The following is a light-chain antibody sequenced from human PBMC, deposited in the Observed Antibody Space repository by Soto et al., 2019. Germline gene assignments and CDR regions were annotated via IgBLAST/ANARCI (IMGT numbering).Light chain of an antibody. V-gene: IGKV1-27*01. CDR3: QQYGSSGT. CDR1: QSISSY. Sequence: DIQMTQSPSSLSASVGDRVTITCRASQSISSYLNWYQQKPGKVPELLIYAASTLQSGVPSRFSGSGSGTDFTLTISRLEPEDFAVYYCQQYGSSGTFGQGTKVDIK. CDR2: AAS. J-gene: IGKJ1*01.